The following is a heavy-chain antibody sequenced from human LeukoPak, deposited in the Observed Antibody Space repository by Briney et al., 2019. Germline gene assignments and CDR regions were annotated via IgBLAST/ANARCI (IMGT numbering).Heavy chain of an antibody. CDR3: ARALSGDYRDAFDI. J-gene: IGHJ3*02. Sequence: GGSLRLSCAASGFTFDDYGMSWVRQAPGEGLEWVSGINWNGGSTGYADSVKGRFTISRDNAKNSLYLQMNSLRAEDTALYHCARALSGDYRDAFDIWGQGTMVTVSS. V-gene: IGHV3-20*01. CDR1: GFTFDDYG. D-gene: IGHD4-11*01. CDR2: INWNGGST.